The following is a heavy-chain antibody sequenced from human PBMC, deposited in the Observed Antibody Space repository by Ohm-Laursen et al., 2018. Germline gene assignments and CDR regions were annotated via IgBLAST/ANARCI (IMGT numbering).Heavy chain of an antibody. CDR3: AREGTYYDFWSGYSGNYYYYYGMDV. J-gene: IGHJ6*02. D-gene: IGHD3-3*01. CDR2: FDPEDGET. V-gene: IGHV1-24*01. CDR1: GYTLTELS. Sequence: ATVKISCKVSGYTLTELSMHWVRQAPGKGLEWMGGFDPEDGETIYAQKFQGRVTMTEDTSTDTAYMELSSLGSEDTAVYYCAREGTYYDFWSGYSGNYYYYYGMDVWGQGTTVTVSS.